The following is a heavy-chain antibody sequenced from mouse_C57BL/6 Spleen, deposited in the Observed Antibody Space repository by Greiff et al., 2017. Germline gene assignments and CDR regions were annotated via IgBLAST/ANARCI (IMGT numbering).Heavy chain of an antibody. J-gene: IGHJ4*01. D-gene: IGHD1-1*01. Sequence: QVQLQQSGAELARPGASVKMSCKASGYTFTSYTMHWVKQRPGQGLEWIGYINPSSGYTKYNQKFKDKATLTADKSSSTAYMQLSSLTSEDSAVYYCAIESNYYGSSYAMDYWGQGTSVTVSS. CDR3: AIESNYYGSSYAMDY. CDR2: INPSSGYT. V-gene: IGHV1-4*01. CDR1: GYTFTSYT.